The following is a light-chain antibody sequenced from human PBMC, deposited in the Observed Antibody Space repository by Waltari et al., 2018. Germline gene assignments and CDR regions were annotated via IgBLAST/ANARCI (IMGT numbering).Light chain of an antibody. V-gene: IGKV1-5*03. CDR3: QQYKSYWWK. CDR2: EVS. CDR1: QSVSSW. J-gene: IGKJ1*01. Sequence: DFQMTQSPSTLSASVGDRVTITCRASQSVSSWLAWYQQRPGKAPNLLFYEVSRLASGGPSRFNGSGYGAEFPLTISSLQPDDFATYYCQQYKSYWWKFGQGTKVEIK.